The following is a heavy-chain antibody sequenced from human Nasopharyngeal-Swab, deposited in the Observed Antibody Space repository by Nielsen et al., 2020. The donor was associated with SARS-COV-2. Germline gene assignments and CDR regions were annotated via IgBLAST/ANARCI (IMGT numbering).Heavy chain of an antibody. CDR3: ATEWAYLRNSGSFRYLGY. CDR2: FDPEDGET. CDR1: GYTLTELS. D-gene: IGHD1-26*01. Sequence: ASVKVSCKVSGYTLTELSMHWVRQAPGKGLEWTGGFDPEDGETNYAQKFQGRVTMTEDTSTDTAYMELSSLRSEDTAVYYCATEWAYLRNSGSFRYLGYWGQGTLVTVSS. J-gene: IGHJ4*02. V-gene: IGHV1-24*01.